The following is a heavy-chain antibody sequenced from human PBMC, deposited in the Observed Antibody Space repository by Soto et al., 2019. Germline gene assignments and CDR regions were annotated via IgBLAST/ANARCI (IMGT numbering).Heavy chain of an antibody. V-gene: IGHV4-34*01. CDR3: ARGRDPAKTGY. D-gene: IGHD5-18*01. Sequence: SETLSLTCAVYGGSFSDYYWNWIRQSPGKGLERIGEIHPSGSTSYNPSLSSRVTMSRDTSKNHFSLELNSVTAADTAVYYCARGRDPAKTGYWGQGTLVTVSS. CDR2: IHPSGST. CDR1: GGSFSDYY. J-gene: IGHJ4*02.